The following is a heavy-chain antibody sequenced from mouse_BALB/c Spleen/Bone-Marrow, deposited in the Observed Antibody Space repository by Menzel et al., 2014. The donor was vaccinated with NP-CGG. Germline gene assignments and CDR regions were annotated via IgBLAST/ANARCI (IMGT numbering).Heavy chain of an antibody. D-gene: IGHD2-3*01. CDR1: GYAFSNYW. J-gene: IGHJ2*01. V-gene: IGHV1-80*01. Sequence: QVQQQQSGADLVRPGSSVKISCKASGYAFSNYWMNWVKQRPGQGLEWIGQIYPGDGDTNYNGKFKGKATLTADKSSSTAYMQLSSLTSEDSAVYFCARCDGYSYYFDYWGQGTTLTVSS. CDR3: ARCDGYSYYFDY. CDR2: IYPGDGDT.